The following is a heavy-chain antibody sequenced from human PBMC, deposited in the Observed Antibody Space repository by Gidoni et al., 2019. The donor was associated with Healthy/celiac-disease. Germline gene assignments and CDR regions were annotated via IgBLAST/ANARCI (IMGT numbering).Heavy chain of an antibody. D-gene: IGHD4-17*01. V-gene: IGHV3-21*01. CDR2: ISSSSSYI. CDR3: ARDWFMTTVTTDPFDP. CDR1: GFTFSRYS. Sequence: EVQLVESGGGLVKPGGSLRLSCAASGFTFSRYSMNWVRQAPGKGLEWVSSISSSSSYIYYADSVKGRFTISRDNAKNSLYLQMNSLRAEDTAVYYCARDWFMTTVTTDPFDPWGQGTLVTVSS. J-gene: IGHJ5*02.